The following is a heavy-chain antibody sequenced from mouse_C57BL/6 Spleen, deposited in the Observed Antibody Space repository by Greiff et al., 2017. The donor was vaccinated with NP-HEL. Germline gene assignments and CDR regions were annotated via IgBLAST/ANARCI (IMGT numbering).Heavy chain of an antibody. CDR3: ARSGYGSSYWYFDV. V-gene: IGHV1-64*01. D-gene: IGHD1-1*01. CDR2: IHPNSGST. Sequence: QVQLQQPGAELVKPGASVKLSCKASGYTFTSYWMHWVKQRPGQGLEWIGMIHPNSGSTNYNEKFKSKATLTVDKSSSTAYMQLSSLTSEDSAVYYGARSGYGSSYWYFDVWGTGTTVTVSS. J-gene: IGHJ1*03. CDR1: GYTFTSYW.